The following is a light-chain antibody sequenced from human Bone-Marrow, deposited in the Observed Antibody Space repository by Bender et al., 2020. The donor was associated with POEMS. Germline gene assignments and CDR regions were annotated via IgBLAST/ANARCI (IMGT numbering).Light chain of an antibody. V-gene: IGLV3-1*01. CDR1: KLGEEY. CDR2: QDT. Sequence: SYELTQPPSVSVSPGQTATITCSGEKLGEEYACWYQQKPGQSPVVVIYQDTKRPSGIPERFSGSTSGNTASLTISGTQTMDEAVYYCQSWGSNTAVFGGGTKLTVL. J-gene: IGLJ2*01. CDR3: QSWGSNTAV.